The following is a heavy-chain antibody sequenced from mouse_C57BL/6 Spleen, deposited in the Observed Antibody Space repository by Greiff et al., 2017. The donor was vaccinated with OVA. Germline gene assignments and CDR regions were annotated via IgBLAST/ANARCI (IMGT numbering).Heavy chain of an antibody. Sequence: QVQLKESGAELAKPGASVKLSCKASGYTFTSYWMDWVKQRPGQGLEWIGNIYPSDSETHYNQKFKDKATLTVDKSSSTAYMQLSSLTSEDSAVYYCARGDYSNYHFDYWGQGTTLTVSS. J-gene: IGHJ2*01. D-gene: IGHD2-5*01. CDR3: ARGDYSNYHFDY. CDR1: GYTFTSYW. V-gene: IGHV1-61*01. CDR2: IYPSDSET.